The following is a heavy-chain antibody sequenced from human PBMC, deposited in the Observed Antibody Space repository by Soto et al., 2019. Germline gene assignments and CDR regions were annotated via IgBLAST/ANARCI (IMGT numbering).Heavy chain of an antibody. J-gene: IGHJ4*02. V-gene: IGHV3-30*18. CDR1: GFTFSSYG. D-gene: IGHD3-9*01. CDR2: ISYDGSNK. Sequence: GGSLRLSCAASGFTFSSYGMHWVRQAPGKGLEWVAVISYDGSNKYYADSVKGRFTISRDNSKNTLYLQMNSLRAEDTAVYYCAKGEYDILTGYIWNSDFDYWGQGTLVTVSS. CDR3: AKGEYDILTGYIWNSDFDY.